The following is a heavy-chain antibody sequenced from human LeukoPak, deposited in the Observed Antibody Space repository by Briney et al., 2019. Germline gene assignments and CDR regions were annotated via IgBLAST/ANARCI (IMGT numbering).Heavy chain of an antibody. CDR1: GGTFSSYA. J-gene: IGHJ6*03. CDR3: ARVVGLTGYSSNWYSGYYYYMDV. Sequence: ASVKVSCKASGGTFSSYAISWVRQAPGQGLEWMGGIIPIFGTANYAQKFRGRVTITADKSTRTAYMELSSLRSEDTAVYYCARVVGLTGYSSNWYSGYYYYMDVWGKGTTVTVSS. V-gene: IGHV1-69*06. D-gene: IGHD6-13*01. CDR2: IIPIFGTA.